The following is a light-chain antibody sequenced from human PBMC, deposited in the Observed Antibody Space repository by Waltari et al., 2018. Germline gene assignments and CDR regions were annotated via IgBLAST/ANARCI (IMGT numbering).Light chain of an antibody. CDR1: SSDVGAYDY. V-gene: IGLV2-14*03. CDR3: SSHTSSRTRV. J-gene: IGLJ3*02. Sequence: QSALTQPASVSGSPGQSITISCTGTSSDVGAYDYVSWYQQHPGKVPKLMIYDVTYRPSGSSNSFSGSKSGITAFLTISGLQAEDEADYYCSSHTSSRTRVFGGGTELTVL. CDR2: DVT.